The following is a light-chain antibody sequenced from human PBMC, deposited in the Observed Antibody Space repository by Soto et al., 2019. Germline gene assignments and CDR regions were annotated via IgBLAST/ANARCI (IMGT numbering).Light chain of an antibody. CDR1: SSDVRRYNL. J-gene: IGLJ1*01. CDR3: CSYACSSTFYV. V-gene: IGLV2-23*02. Sequence: QSALTQPASVSGSPGQSIPISCTGTSSDVRRYNLVSWYQQHPGKAPKLMIYEVSKRPSGVSNRFSGSKSGNTASLTISGLQAEDEADYYCCSYACSSTFYVFGTGTMVTVL. CDR2: EVS.